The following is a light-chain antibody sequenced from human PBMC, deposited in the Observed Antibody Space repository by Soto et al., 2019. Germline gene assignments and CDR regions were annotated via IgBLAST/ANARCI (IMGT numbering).Light chain of an antibody. J-gene: IGLJ1*01. CDR3: SSYTSSCTYV. V-gene: IGLV2-14*01. Sequence: QSVLTQPASVSGSPGQSITISCTGTSSDVGGYNYVSWYQQHPGKAPKLMIYDVSNRPSGVSNRFSGSKSGNTASLTISGLQAEDEADYSCSSYTSSCTYVFGTVTKVTVL. CDR2: DVS. CDR1: SSDVGGYNY.